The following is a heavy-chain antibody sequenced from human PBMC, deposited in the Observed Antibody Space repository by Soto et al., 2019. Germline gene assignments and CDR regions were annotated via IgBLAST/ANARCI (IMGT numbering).Heavy chain of an antibody. D-gene: IGHD3-3*01. CDR3: ARDYMGIFGVVIIPTAYNYYGMDV. J-gene: IGHJ6*02. CDR2: IIPIFGTA. Sequence: SVKVSCKASGGTFSSYAISWVRQAPGQGLEWMGGIIPIFGTANYAQKFQGRVTITADESTSTAYMEMSSLRSEDTAVYYCARDYMGIFGVVIIPTAYNYYGMDVWGQGTTVTVSS. CDR1: GGTFSSYA. V-gene: IGHV1-69*13.